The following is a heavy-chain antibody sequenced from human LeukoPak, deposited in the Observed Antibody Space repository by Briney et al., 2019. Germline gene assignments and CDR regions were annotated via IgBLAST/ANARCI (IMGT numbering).Heavy chain of an antibody. D-gene: IGHD1-26*01. CDR3: ARSTLSIVGATVFDY. Sequence: GASVKVSCKASGYTFTSYAISWVRQAPGQGLEWMGWISTYNGNTNYAQKLQGRVTMTTDTSTSTAYMELRSLRSDDTAVYYCARSTLSIVGATVFDYWGQGTLVTVSS. J-gene: IGHJ4*02. V-gene: IGHV1-18*01. CDR2: ISTYNGNT. CDR1: GYTFTSYA.